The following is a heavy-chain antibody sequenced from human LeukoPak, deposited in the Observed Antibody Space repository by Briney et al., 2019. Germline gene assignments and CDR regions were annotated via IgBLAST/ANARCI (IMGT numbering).Heavy chain of an antibody. CDR3: ARDHRGALAATRVRRAFDI. CDR1: GFTVSSNY. CDR2: IYSGGST. J-gene: IGHJ3*02. V-gene: IGHV3-66*01. D-gene: IGHD2-15*01. Sequence: GGSLRLSCAASGFTVSSNYMSWVRQAPGKGLEWVSVIYSGGSTYYADSVKGRFTISRDNSKNTLYLQMNSLRAEDTAVYYCARDHRGALAATRVRRAFDIWGQGTMVTVSS.